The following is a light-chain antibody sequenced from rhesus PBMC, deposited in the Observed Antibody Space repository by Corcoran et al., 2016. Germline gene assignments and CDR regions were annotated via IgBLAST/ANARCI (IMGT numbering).Light chain of an antibody. CDR1: QGINND. CDR2: EAS. V-gene: IGKV1-25*01. J-gene: IGKJ4*01. CDR3: QHYYSIPLT. Sequence: DIQMTQSPSSLSASVGDRVTITCRASQGINNDLAWYQQKPGETPKLLIYEASSWQSGIPSRVSGSGSGTDVTLTISSLQPEDFATYYCQHYYSIPLTFGGGTKVEIK.